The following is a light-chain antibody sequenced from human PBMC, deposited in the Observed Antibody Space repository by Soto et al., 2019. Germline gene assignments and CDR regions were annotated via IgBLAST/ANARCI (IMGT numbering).Light chain of an antibody. Sequence: QLTHSPSFLSASVGDTVTITCRASQGISSYLAWYRQEAGKAPKLLIYAASTLQSGVPSRFSGSGYGTDFTLTINNLQPEDFATYYCQQLDSYPVTFGGGTKVDIK. CDR2: AAS. CDR1: QGISSY. J-gene: IGKJ4*01. CDR3: QQLDSYPVT. V-gene: IGKV1-9*01.